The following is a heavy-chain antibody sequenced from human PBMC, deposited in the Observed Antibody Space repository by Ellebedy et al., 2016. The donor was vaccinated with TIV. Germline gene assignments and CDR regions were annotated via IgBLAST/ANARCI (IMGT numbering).Heavy chain of an antibody. CDR1: GDSISRSNW. V-gene: IGHV4-4*02. J-gene: IGHJ4*02. CDR3: ASLPDYRVGFVDAPMVWGH. Sequence: SETLSLTCAISGDSISRSNWWSWVRPPPGKGLEWIGEIYHPGSTNYNPSLKSRVTISVDKSKNQFSLKLTSVTAADTAIYYCASLPDYRVGFVDAPMVWGHWGQGTLVTVSS. D-gene: IGHD3-10*01. CDR2: IYHPGST.